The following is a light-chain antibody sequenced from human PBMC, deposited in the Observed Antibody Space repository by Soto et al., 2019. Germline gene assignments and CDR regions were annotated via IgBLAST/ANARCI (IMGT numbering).Light chain of an antibody. CDR2: DAS. J-gene: IGKJ4*01. Sequence: DIPMTQTPSSLSASVGDRVTITCQASHDITNYLNWYQQKPGKVPKLLIYDASNLETGVPSRFSGSGSGTDFTFTISSLQPEDIATYYCQQYDNLPLTFGGGTKVEIK. CDR1: HDITNY. V-gene: IGKV1-33*01. CDR3: QQYDNLPLT.